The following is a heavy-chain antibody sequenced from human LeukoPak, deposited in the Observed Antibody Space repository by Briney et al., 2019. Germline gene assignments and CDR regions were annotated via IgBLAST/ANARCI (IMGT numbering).Heavy chain of an antibody. Sequence: GGSLRLSCAASGFTFDNYAMGWVRQAPGKGLEWVPNIFSSGDGTLYADSVKGRFTISRDNSKNTLYLQMNSLRVEDTALYYCAKRKVPASLGEAFDIWGQGTMVTVSS. CDR1: GFTFDNYA. CDR3: AKRKVPASLGEAFDI. CDR2: IFSSGDGT. J-gene: IGHJ3*02. V-gene: IGHV3-23*01. D-gene: IGHD3-16*01.